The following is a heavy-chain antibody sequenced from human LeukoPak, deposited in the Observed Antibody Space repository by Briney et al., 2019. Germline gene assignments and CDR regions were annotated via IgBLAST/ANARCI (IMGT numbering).Heavy chain of an antibody. J-gene: IGHJ5*02. Sequence: SETLSLTCTVSGDSVSSGSYFWSWIRRPPGKGLEWIGYISYSGSTSYNSSLKSRVTISVDTSKNQFSLKLSSMTAADTAVYFCVKMAEWFDPWGQGTLVTVSS. CDR2: ISYSGST. V-gene: IGHV4-61*01. CDR1: GDSVSSGSYF. D-gene: IGHD5-24*01. CDR3: VKMAEWFDP.